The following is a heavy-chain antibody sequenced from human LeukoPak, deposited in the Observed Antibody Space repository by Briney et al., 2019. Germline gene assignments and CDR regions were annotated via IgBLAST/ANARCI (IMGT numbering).Heavy chain of an antibody. CDR3: AREIVVPAAMPIYYYYYGMDV. CDR1: GFTFSSYT. Sequence: GGSLRLSCAASGFTFSSYTMNWVRQAPGKGLEWVSSISSSSRSIFYADSVRGRFTTSRDNAKNSLFLQMNSLRAEDTAVYYCAREIVVPAAMPIYYYYYGMDVWGQGTTVTVSS. D-gene: IGHD2-2*01. V-gene: IGHV3-21*01. CDR2: ISSSSRSI. J-gene: IGHJ6*02.